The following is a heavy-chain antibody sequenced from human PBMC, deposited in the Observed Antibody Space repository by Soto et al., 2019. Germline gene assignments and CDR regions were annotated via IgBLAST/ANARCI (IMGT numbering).Heavy chain of an antibody. J-gene: IGHJ4*02. CDR2: IYPGDSDT. CDR3: ARLTAPRPYYFDY. D-gene: IGHD5-18*01. V-gene: IGHV5-51*01. CDR1: GYSFTSYW. Sequence: GESLKISCKGSGYSFTSYWIGWVRQMPGKGLEWMGIIYPGDSDTRYSPSFQGQVTISADKSISTAYLQRSSLKASDTAMYYCARLTAPRPYYFDYWGQGTLVTVSS.